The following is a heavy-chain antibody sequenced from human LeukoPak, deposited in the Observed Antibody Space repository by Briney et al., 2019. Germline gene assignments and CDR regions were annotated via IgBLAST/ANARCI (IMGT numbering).Heavy chain of an antibody. CDR3: ARAPASKYQLLFYFDY. CDR2: IKQDGSEK. Sequence: PGGSLRLSCAASGFTFSSYWMSWVRQAPGKGLEWVANIKQDGSEKYYVDSVKGRFTISRDNAKNSLYLQMNSLRAEDTAVYYCARAPASKYQLLFYFDYWGQGTLVTVSS. V-gene: IGHV3-7*01. D-gene: IGHD2-2*01. CDR1: GFTFSSYW. J-gene: IGHJ4*02.